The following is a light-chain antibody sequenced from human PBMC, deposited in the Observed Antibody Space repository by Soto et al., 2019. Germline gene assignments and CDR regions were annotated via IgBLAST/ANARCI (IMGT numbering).Light chain of an antibody. CDR1: QSVSSSY. V-gene: IGKV3-20*01. CDR2: GAS. J-gene: IGKJ3*01. Sequence: EIVLTQSPGTLSLSPGERATLSCRASQSVSSSYLAWYQQKPGQPPRLLIYGASSRATGIADRFSGSGSGTDFTLTISRLEPEDFVVYYCQQYGSSRSFTFGPGTKVDIK. CDR3: QQYGSSRSFT.